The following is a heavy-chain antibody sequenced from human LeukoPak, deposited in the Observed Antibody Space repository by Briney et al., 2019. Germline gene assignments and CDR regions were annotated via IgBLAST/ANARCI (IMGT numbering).Heavy chain of an antibody. CDR1: GGSFSGYY. V-gene: IGHV4-34*01. Sequence: SETLSLTCAVYGGSFSGYYWSWIRQPPGKGLEWIGEINHRGSTNYNPSLKGRVTISVDTSKNQFSLKLSSVTAADTAVYYCARGHGTISPRGYYYYYMDVWGKGTTVTVSS. D-gene: IGHD3-3*01. CDR2: INHRGST. J-gene: IGHJ6*03. CDR3: ARGHGTISPRGYYYYYMDV.